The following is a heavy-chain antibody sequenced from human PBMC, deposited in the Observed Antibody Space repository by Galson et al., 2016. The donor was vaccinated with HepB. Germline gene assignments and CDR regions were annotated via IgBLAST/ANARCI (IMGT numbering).Heavy chain of an antibody. Sequence: SVKVSCKASGYPFTSYDINWVRQATGQGLEWMGWMNPNSGDTDYAQKFQGRVTMTRDTSISTAYMELTSLRSEDTAVYYCARSGDGNWFESWGQGTLVTVSS. CDR3: ARSGDGNWFES. V-gene: IGHV1-8*01. J-gene: IGHJ5*01. CDR2: MNPNSGDT. CDR1: GYPFTSYD. D-gene: IGHD2-21*02.